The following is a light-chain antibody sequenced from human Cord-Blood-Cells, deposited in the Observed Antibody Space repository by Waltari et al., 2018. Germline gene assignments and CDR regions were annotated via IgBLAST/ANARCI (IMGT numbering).Light chain of an antibody. CDR2: GAS. CDR1: QSVSSN. Sequence: EIVMTQSPATLSVSPGERATLSSRASQSVSSNLAWYQQKPGQAPRLLIYGASTRATGIPARFSGSGSGTEFTLTISSLHSEDFAVYYCQQYNNWPLLTFGGGTKVEIK. J-gene: IGKJ4*01. CDR3: QQYNNWPLLT. V-gene: IGKV3-15*01.